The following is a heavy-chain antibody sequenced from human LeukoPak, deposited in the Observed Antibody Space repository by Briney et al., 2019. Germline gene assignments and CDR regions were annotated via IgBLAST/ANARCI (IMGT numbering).Heavy chain of an antibody. CDR1: GGSISSYY. CDR2: IYYSGSA. V-gene: IGHV4-59*12. CDR3: ASLSPSTPTRTGIVVPDY. D-gene: IGHD2-2*01. Sequence: SETLSLTCTVSGGSISSYYWSWIRQPPGKGLEWIGLIYYSGSATLNPSLQSRVTISVDTSKNQFSLKQSSVTAADTAVYYCASLSPSTPTRTGIVVPDYWGQGTLVTVSS. J-gene: IGHJ4*02.